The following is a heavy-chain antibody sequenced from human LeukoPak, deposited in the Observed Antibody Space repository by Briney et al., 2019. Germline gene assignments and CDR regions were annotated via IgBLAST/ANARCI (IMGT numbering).Heavy chain of an antibody. CDR3: ARGSSGYASSLGY. CDR1: GFTFSSYW. D-gene: IGHD6-6*01. Sequence: PGGFLRLSCAASGFTFSSYWMHWVRQAPGKGLVWVSRINSDGSSTSYADSVRGRFSISRDNAKNTLYLQMNSLRAEDTAVYYCARGSSGYASSLGYWGQGTLVTVSA. J-gene: IGHJ4*02. V-gene: IGHV3-74*01. CDR2: INSDGSST.